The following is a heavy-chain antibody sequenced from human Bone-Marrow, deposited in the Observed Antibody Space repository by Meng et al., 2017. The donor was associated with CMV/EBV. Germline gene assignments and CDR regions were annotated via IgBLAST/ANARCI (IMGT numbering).Heavy chain of an antibody. Sequence: GGSLRLSCAASGFTFSSYAMSWVRQAPGKGLEWVSAISGSGGSTYYADSVKGRFTISRDNAKNSLYLQMNSLRAEDTAVYYCTFSEYCSSTSCPFDYWGQGTLVTVSS. J-gene: IGHJ4*02. V-gene: IGHV3-23*01. CDR2: ISGSGGST. CDR3: TFSEYCSSTSCPFDY. D-gene: IGHD2-2*01. CDR1: GFTFSSYA.